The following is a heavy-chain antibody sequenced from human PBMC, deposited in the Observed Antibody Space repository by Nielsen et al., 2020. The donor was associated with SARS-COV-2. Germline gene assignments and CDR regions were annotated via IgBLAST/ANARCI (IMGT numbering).Heavy chain of an antibody. Sequence: ASVKVSCKASGYTFGSYGFSWVKQAPGQGLEWMGWMNPNSGNTGYAQKFQGRVTMTRSTSTSTAYMELHSLGSEDTAVYYCASCKGDGKYFDCEGFDYWGQGTLVTVSS. CDR2: MNPNSGNT. V-gene: IGHV1-8*02. J-gene: IGHJ4*02. CDR3: ASCKGDGKYFDCEGFDY. D-gene: IGHD3-9*01. CDR1: GYTFGSYG.